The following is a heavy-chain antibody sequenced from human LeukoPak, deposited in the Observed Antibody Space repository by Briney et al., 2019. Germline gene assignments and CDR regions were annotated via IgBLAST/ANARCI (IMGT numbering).Heavy chain of an antibody. V-gene: IGHV4-39*01. D-gene: IGHD3-3*01. J-gene: IGHJ4*02. CDR1: GGSISSSSYY. CDR2: IYYSGST. Sequence: TSETLSLTCTVSGGSISSSSYYWGWIRQPPGKGLEWIGSIYYSGSTYYNPSLKSRVTISVDTSKNQFSLKLSSVTAADTAVYYCASRIYDFWSGFHWGQGTLVTVSS. CDR3: ASRIYDFWSGFH.